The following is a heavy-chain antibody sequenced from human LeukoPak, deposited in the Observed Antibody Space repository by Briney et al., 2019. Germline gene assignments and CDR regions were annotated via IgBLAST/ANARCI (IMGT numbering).Heavy chain of an antibody. CDR1: GFTFSSYS. D-gene: IGHD6-19*01. J-gene: IGHJ4*02. CDR2: ISSDSSNI. V-gene: IGHV3-21*01. Sequence: GGSLRLSCAASGFTFSSYSMNWVRQAPGKGLEWVSYISSDSSNIFYADSFKGRFTISRDNARNTLFLQMNSLRVEDTAVYYCSRVRVSVAGTIPFDYWGQGTLVTVAS. CDR3: SRVRVSVAGTIPFDY.